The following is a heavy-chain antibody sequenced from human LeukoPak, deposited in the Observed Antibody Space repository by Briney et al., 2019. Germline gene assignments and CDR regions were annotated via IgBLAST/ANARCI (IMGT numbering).Heavy chain of an antibody. D-gene: IGHD3-22*01. J-gene: IGHJ1*01. V-gene: IGHV3-53*04. Sequence: GSLRLSCAASGFAVSNNYMSWVRQAPGKGLEWVSIIYGGGSTYYADSANGRFTISRHNSKNTLFLQMNSLRTEDTAVYYCARAYDSSGYWPEYFHHWGEGTLASVSS. CDR2: IYGGGST. CDR3: ARAYDSSGYWPEYFHH. CDR1: GFAVSNNY.